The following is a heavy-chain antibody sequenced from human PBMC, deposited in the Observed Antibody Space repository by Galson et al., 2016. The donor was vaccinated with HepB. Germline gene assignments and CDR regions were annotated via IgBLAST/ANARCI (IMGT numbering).Heavy chain of an antibody. CDR2: IGTSDTFK. J-gene: IGHJ6*03. V-gene: IGHV3-21*06. Sequence: SLRLSCAASGFTFSSSDMNWVRPAPGKGLEWVSSIGTSDTFKYYAASVRGRFTISRDPAKNSLLLQMNSLRVDDSAIYYCARGSGSGSSRFRFYFYMDMWGKGTTVTVSS. CDR1: GFTFSSSD. CDR3: ARGSGSGSSRFRFYFYMDM. D-gene: IGHD3-10*01.